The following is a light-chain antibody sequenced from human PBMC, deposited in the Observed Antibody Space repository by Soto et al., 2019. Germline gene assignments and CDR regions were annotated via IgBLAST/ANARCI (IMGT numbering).Light chain of an antibody. V-gene: IGKV3-11*01. CDR1: QSVSSY. CDR3: QQRSNWPRT. Sequence: EIVLTQSPATLSLSPGERGTLSCRASQSVSSYLAWYQQKPGQAPRLLIYDASNRATGIPARFRGSGSGTDFTLTISSLEPEDFAVYYCQQRSNWPRTFGQGTKVEI. J-gene: IGKJ1*01. CDR2: DAS.